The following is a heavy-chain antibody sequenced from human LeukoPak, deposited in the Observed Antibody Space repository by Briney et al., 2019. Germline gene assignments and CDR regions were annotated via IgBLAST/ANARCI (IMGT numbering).Heavy chain of an antibody. V-gene: IGHV4-38-2*02. CDR1: GYSISSGYY. CDR3: ARDLDYYDSSGYYYNSAFDI. CDR2: IYHSRST. D-gene: IGHD3-22*01. J-gene: IGHJ3*02. Sequence: SETLSLTCTVSGYSISSGYYWGWIRQPPGKGLEWIGSIYHSRSTYYNPSLKSRVTISVDTSKNQFSLKLSSVTAADTAVYYCARDLDYYDSSGYYYNSAFDIWGQGTMVTVSS.